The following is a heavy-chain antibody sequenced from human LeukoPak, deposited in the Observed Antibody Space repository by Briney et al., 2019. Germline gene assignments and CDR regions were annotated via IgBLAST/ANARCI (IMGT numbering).Heavy chain of an antibody. CDR3: ARDEGYSGYIDY. D-gene: IGHD5-12*01. V-gene: IGHV4-31*03. CDR1: GGSISSGGYY. CDR2: IYYSGST. J-gene: IGHJ4*02. Sequence: SETLSLTCTVSGGSISSGGYYWSWIRQHPGKGLEWIGYIYYSGSTYYNPSLKSRVTISVDTSKNQFSLKLSSVTAADTAVYYCARDEGYSGYIDYWGQGTLVTVSS.